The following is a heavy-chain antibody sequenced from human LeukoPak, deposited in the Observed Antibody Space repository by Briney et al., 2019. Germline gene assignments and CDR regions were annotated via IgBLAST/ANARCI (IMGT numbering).Heavy chain of an antibody. CDR3: ARGLSLPPRKFGYYFDY. V-gene: IGHV4-59*01. D-gene: IGHD3-10*01. J-gene: IGHJ4*02. CDR1: GGSISSYS. CDR2: IYYSGST. Sequence: SETLSLTCTVSGGSISSYSWSWIRQPPGKELEWIAYIYYSGSTNYNPSLMSRVTISVNTTKKRFYLMLSSVTAADTAVYFCARGLSLPPRKFGYYFDYWGQGTLVTVSS.